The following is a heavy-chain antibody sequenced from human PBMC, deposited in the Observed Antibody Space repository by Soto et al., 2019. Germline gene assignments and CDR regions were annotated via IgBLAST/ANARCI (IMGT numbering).Heavy chain of an antibody. CDR2: ISADNGNT. J-gene: IGHJ4*01. V-gene: IGHV1-18*01. CDR3: ARKEVGATLKDFDY. CDR1: GYTFTSYG. Sequence: QVQLVQSGAEVKKPGASVKVSCKASGYTFTSYGITWVRQAPGQGLEWMGWISADNGNTNHAQKFQDRVTLTTDTSTTTAYMELRSLRSDDTAVYYCARKEVGATLKDFDYWGHGTLVTVSS. D-gene: IGHD1-26*01.